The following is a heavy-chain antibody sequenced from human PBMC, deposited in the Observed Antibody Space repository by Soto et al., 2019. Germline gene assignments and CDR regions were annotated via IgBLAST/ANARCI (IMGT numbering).Heavy chain of an antibody. CDR1: GGSIISGDYY. CDR3: ARVGTTSGIASNNWFDP. D-gene: IGHD1-1*01. Sequence: QVQLQESGPGLVKPSQTLSLTCTVSGGSIISGDYYWSWIRQPPGKGLEWIGYISNSGSTYYNPSLRSRLTASLETSKDQVSLHLTSVTAADTAVYYCARVGTTSGIASNNWFDPWGQGTLVTVSS. V-gene: IGHV4-30-4*01. CDR2: ISNSGST. J-gene: IGHJ5*02.